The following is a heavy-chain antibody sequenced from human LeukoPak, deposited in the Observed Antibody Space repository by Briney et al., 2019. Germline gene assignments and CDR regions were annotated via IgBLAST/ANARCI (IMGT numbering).Heavy chain of an antibody. D-gene: IGHD3-22*01. J-gene: IGHJ4*02. CDR1: GFTFGDYA. CDR3: TRDIRYYYDSSGSRGY. Sequence: SLRLSCAASGFTFGDYAMSWVRQAPGKRLEWVGFIRSKAYGGTTEYAASVKGRFTISRDDSKSIAYLQMNSLKTEDTAVYYGTRDIRYYYDSSGSRGYWGQGTLVTVSS. CDR2: IRSKAYGGTT. V-gene: IGHV3-49*04.